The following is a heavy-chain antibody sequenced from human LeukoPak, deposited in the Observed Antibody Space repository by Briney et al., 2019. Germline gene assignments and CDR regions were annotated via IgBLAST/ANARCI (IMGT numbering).Heavy chain of an antibody. J-gene: IGHJ4*02. D-gene: IGHD2-15*01. V-gene: IGHV1-2*02. CDR2: INPNSGGT. Sequence: GASVTVSCKASGYTFTGYYMHWVRQAPGQGLEWMGWINPNSGGTNYAQKFQGSVTMTRDTSISTAYMELSRLRSDDTAVYYCAREVSVVAAGFDYWGQGTLVTVSS. CDR3: AREVSVVAAGFDY. CDR1: GYTFTGYY.